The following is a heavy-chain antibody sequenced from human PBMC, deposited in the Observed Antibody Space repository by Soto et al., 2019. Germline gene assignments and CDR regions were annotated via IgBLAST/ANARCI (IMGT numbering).Heavy chain of an antibody. D-gene: IGHD3-22*01. CDR1: GYSFTNNY. V-gene: IGHV1-69*06. CDR2: IIPIFGTA. J-gene: IGHJ4*02. Sequence: SVKVSCKASGYSFTNNYVSWVRQATGQGLEWMGGIIPIFGTANYAQKFQGRVTITADKSTSTAYMELSSLRSEDTAVYYCARDRVYYDSSGYYPLDYWGQGALVNVSS. CDR3: ARDRVYYDSSGYYPLDY.